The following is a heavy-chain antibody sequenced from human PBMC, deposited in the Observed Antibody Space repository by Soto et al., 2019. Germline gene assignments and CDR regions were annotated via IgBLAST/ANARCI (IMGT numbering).Heavy chain of an antibody. Sequence: SETLSLTCAVYGGSFSGYYWSWIRQPPGKGLEWIGEINHSGSTNYNPSLKSRVTISVDTSKNQFSLKLSSVTAADTAVYYCARGRLPLLYGSGRRWFDPWGQGTLVTVSS. CDR3: ARGRLPLLYGSGRRWFDP. CDR1: GGSFSGYY. J-gene: IGHJ5*02. D-gene: IGHD3-10*01. CDR2: INHSGST. V-gene: IGHV4-34*01.